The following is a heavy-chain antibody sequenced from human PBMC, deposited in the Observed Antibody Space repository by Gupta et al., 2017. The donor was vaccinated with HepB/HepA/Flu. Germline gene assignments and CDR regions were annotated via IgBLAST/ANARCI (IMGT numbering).Heavy chain of an antibody. V-gene: IGHV3-21*01. J-gene: IGHJ4*02. CDR3: ARDTPVGSGFGPYYFDD. CDR1: GITFSSYS. CDR2: ISSSSSYI. D-gene: IGHD6-19*01. Sequence: EVQLVEARGGLVTLGGSRRASCAASGITFSSYSLNWVSQAPGKGLEWVAYISSSSSYIYYEDSVKGRVTISRDNAKNSLYLHMNSLNTEDTAVYYCARDTPVGSGFGPYYFDDWGQGTLVTVSS.